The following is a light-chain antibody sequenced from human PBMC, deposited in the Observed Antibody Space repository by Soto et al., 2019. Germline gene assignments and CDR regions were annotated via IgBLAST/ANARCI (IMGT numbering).Light chain of an antibody. J-gene: IGLJ1*01. CDR1: SSDVGGYNY. CDR3: SSYTSSSTGDV. V-gene: IGLV2-14*01. CDR2: DVS. Sequence: QSALTQPASVSGSPGQSITISCTGTSSDVGGYNYVSWYQQHPGKAPKLMIYDVSNRPSGVSNRFSGSKSGNMASLTISGLQAEDEADYYCSSYTSSSTGDVFGTGTKLTVL.